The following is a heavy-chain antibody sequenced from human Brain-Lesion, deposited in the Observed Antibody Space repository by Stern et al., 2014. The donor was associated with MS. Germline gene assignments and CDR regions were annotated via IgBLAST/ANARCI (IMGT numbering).Heavy chain of an antibody. CDR3: AKGVWGSYLNAFDM. V-gene: IGHV3-23*04. CDR2: SSGSGGST. CDR1: GFRFSSYA. Sequence: EVQLVASGGGFVQPGGSLRLSCAASGFRFSSYAMSWVRQTPGKGLEWASGSSGSGGSTYYADSVKGRFTISRDKSKNTLFLQMNSLRAEDTAVYYCAKGVWGSYLNAFDMWGQGTMVTVSS. D-gene: IGHD3-16*02. J-gene: IGHJ3*02.